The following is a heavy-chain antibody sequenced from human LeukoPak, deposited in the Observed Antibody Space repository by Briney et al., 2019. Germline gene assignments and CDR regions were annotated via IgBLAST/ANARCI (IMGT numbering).Heavy chain of an antibody. V-gene: IGHV4-39*07. CDR2: IYYSGST. D-gene: IGHD4-17*01. CDR1: GGSISSSSYY. Sequence: PSETLSLTCTVSGGSISSSSYYWGWIRQPPGKGLEWIGSIYYSGSTYYNPSLKSRVTISVDTSKTQFSLKLSSVTAADTAVYYCARDSYGDYGGGFDYWGQGTLVTVSS. J-gene: IGHJ4*02. CDR3: ARDSYGDYGGGFDY.